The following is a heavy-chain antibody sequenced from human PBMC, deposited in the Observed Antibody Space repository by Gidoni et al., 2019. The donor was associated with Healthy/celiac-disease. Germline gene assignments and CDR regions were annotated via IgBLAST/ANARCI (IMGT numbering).Heavy chain of an antibody. CDR2: ISGSGGIT. CDR3: AKGSTSSTGYYYYMDV. V-gene: IGHV3-23*01. D-gene: IGHD2-2*01. Sequence: EVQLLESGGGLVQPGGSLRLSCAASGFTFSSYAMSWVRQAPGKGLGWVSAISGSGGITYYADSVKGRFTISRDNSKNTLYLQMNSLRAEDTAVYYCAKGSTSSTGYYYYMDVWGKGTTVTVSS. CDR1: GFTFSSYA. J-gene: IGHJ6*03.